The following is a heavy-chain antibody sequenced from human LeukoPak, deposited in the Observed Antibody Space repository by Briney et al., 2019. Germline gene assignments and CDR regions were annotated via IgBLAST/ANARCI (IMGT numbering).Heavy chain of an antibody. J-gene: IGHJ4*02. D-gene: IGHD7-27*01. CDR2: IYAGGGT. V-gene: IGHV4-4*07. CDR1: GGSVSSYF. Sequence: PSETLSLTCTVSGGSVSSYFWSWIRQPAGKGLEWIGRIYAGGGTNYNPSLKSRVTMSVDTSKNQFSLQLNSVTAADTAVYYCARRITGDGYFDYWGQGSLVTVSS. CDR3: ARRITGDGYFDY.